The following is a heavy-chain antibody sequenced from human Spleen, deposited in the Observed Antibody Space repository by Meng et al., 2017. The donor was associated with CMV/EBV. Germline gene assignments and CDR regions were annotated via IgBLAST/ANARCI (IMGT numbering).Heavy chain of an antibody. CDR2: INHSGST. V-gene: IGHV4-34*01. J-gene: IGHJ6*02. D-gene: IGHD2-2*02. CDR3: ARDQPAIPYYYGMDV. CDR1: GGSFSGYF. Sequence: SETLSLTCAVYGGSFSGYFWTWIRQTPGKGLEWIGEINHSGSTNYNPSLKSRVTLSIDTSKNQFSLKLSSVTAADTAVYYCARDQPAIPYYYGMDVWGQGTTVTVSS.